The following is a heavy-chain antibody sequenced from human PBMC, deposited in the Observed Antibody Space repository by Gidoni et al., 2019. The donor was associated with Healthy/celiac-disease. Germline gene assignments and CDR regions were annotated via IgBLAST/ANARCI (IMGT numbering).Heavy chain of an antibody. D-gene: IGHD6-19*01. CDR3: AKEGSSGWCFDY. CDR1: GFTFSSYA. V-gene: IGHV3-23*01. CDR2: SSGSVGST. Sequence: EVQLLESGGGWVQPGGSLRLACAASGFTFSSYAMSWVRLAPGKGLEWCSASSGSVGSTYYADSVKGRFTISRDNAKNTLYLQMNSLRAEDTAVYYCAKEGSSGWCFDYWGQGTLVTVSS. J-gene: IGHJ4*02.